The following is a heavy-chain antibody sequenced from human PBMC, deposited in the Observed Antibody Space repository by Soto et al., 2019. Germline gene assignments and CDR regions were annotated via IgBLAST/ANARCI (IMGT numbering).Heavy chain of an antibody. V-gene: IGHV1-46*03. D-gene: IGHD1-7*01. J-gene: IGHJ3*02. Sequence: ASVKVSCKASGYTFTNYYIHWLRQAPGQGLEWLGIINPSGGSTSYAQKFQGRVTMTRDTSTSTVYMELSSLRSEDTAVYYCARARNYDAFDIWGQGTMVTVSS. CDR1: GYTFTNYY. CDR2: INPSGGST. CDR3: ARARNYDAFDI.